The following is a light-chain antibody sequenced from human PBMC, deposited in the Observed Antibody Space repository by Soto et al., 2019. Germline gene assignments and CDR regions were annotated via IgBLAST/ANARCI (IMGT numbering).Light chain of an antibody. J-gene: IGKJ4*01. CDR2: DIS. Sequence: ETVMTQSPATLSVSPGXRATLSCRASQSVSSNLAWYQQKPGQPPRLLIYDISTRATGIPTRFSGSGSGTEFTLTISSLQSEDFAVYYCQQYNSWPLTFGGGTKVDIK. CDR3: QQYNSWPLT. CDR1: QSVSSN. V-gene: IGKV3D-15*01.